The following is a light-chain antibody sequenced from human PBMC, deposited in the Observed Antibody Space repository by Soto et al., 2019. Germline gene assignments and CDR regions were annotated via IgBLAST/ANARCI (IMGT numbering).Light chain of an antibody. CDR3: GTWDSSLSAGV. CDR1: SSNIGNNY. Sequence: QSVLTQPPSVSAAPGQTVTISCSGSSSNIGNNYASWYQQLPGTAPKLLIYDNNQRPSGIPDRFSGSKSGTSATLDITGLQTGDEADYYCGTWDSSLSAGVFGGGTKLTVL. CDR2: DNN. J-gene: IGLJ3*02. V-gene: IGLV1-51*01.